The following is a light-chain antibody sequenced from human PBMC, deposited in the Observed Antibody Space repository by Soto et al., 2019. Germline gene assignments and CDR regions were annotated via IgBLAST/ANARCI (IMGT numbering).Light chain of an antibody. CDR1: QSLTMW. J-gene: IGKJ1*01. CDR3: QHWTEYSCT. CDR2: KTS. V-gene: IGKV1-5*03. Sequence: DIHMTQSPSTLSASVGDRVTITCRASQSLTMWLAWYQQKPGKAPNLLLYKTSSLETGVPSRFSGNGSLTEFTLTIISLQPDYVARYYCQHWTEYSCTLGQGTKV.